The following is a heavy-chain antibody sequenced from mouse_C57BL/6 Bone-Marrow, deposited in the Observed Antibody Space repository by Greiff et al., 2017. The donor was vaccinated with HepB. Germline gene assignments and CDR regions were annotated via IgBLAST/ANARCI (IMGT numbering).Heavy chain of an antibody. V-gene: IGHV1-82*01. CDR1: GYAFSSSW. J-gene: IGHJ4*01. D-gene: IGHD1-1*01. CDR3: ARGLGTAVATGAMDY. Sequence: QVQLKESGPELVKPGASVKISCKASGYAFSSSWMNWVKQRPGKGLEWIGRIYPGDGDTNYNGKFKGKATLTADKSSSTAYMQLSSLTSEDSAVYFCARGLGTAVATGAMDYWGQGTSVTVSS. CDR2: IYPGDGDT.